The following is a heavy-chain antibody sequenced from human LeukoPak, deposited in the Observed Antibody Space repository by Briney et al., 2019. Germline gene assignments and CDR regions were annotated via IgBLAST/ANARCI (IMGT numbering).Heavy chain of an antibody. D-gene: IGHD6-19*01. V-gene: IGHV3-30*04. CDR3: ARDSVGIAVAGTTPGFDY. J-gene: IGHJ4*02. CDR2: ISYDESNK. Sequence: GGSLRLSCAASGFTLRTYSMHWVRQAPGKGLEWVTVISYDESNKYSADSVKGRFTISRDNAKNSLYLQMNSLRAEDTAVYYCARDSVGIAVAGTTPGFDYWGQGTLVTVSS. CDR1: GFTLRTYS.